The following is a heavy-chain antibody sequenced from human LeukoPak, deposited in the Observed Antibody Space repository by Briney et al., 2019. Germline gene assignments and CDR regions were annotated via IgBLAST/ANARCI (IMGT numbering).Heavy chain of an antibody. CDR1: GFTFDDYA. J-gene: IGHJ6*03. D-gene: IGHD4-11*01. CDR2: ISWNSGSI. CDR3: AKDGLDDSSNYYYYYMAV. V-gene: IGHV3-9*01. Sequence: GGSLRLSCAASGFTFDDYAMHWVRQAPGKGLEWVSGISWNSGSIGYADSVKGRFTISRDNAKNSLYLQMHSLRAEDTALYYCAKDGLDDSSNYYYYYMAVWGKGTTVTVSS.